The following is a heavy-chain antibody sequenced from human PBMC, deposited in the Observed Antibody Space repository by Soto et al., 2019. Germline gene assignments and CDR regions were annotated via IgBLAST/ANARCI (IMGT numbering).Heavy chain of an antibody. CDR1: GYTFTNYY. D-gene: IGHD1-26*01. V-gene: IGHV1-2*02. CDR3: TTDPPEWEPGTPFDY. CDR2: ISPKSGGT. J-gene: IGHJ4*02. Sequence: ASVKVSCKASGYTFTNYYMHWVRQAPGQGFEWLGRISPKSGGTNYAQKFQGRVTMTWDTSLKTAYMELNSLKTEDTAVYYCTTDPPEWEPGTPFDYWGQGTLVTVSS.